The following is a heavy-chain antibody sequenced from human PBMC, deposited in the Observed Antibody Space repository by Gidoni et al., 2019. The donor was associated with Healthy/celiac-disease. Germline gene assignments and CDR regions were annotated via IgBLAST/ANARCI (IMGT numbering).Heavy chain of an antibody. V-gene: IGHV3-48*01. CDR1: GFTFSSYS. Sequence: EVQLVESGGGLVQPGGSLRLSSAASGFTFSSYSMNWVRQAPGKGLEWVSYISSSSSTIYYADSVKGRFTISRDNAKNSLYLQMNSLRAEDTAVYYCARDGGSQTSGTYYFDYWGQGTLVTVSS. D-gene: IGHD1-26*01. J-gene: IGHJ4*02. CDR3: ARDGGSQTSGTYYFDY. CDR2: ISSSSSTI.